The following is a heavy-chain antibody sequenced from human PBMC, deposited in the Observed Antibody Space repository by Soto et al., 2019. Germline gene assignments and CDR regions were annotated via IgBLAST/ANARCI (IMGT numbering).Heavy chain of an antibody. J-gene: IGHJ4*02. CDR1: GFTFDDYA. Sequence: EVQLVESGGGLVQPGRSLRLSCAASGFTFDDYAMHCVRQAPGKGLEWVSGISWNSGSIGYADSVKGRFTISRDNAKNCPYLQMNSLRAEDTALYYCAKDKGCEIVGVPADIYFDYWGQRTLVTVSS. CDR2: ISWNSGSI. V-gene: IGHV3-9*01. CDR3: AKDKGCEIVGVPADIYFDY. D-gene: IGHD2-2*01.